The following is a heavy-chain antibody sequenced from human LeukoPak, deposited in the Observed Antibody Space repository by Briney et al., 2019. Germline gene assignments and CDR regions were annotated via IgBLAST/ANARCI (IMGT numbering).Heavy chain of an antibody. V-gene: IGHV4-4*09. Sequence: SETLSLTRNDSLDSMTDYYWSWIRQSPGGGLEWIGYIYKRVATSYLPSLRSRVTISVDKSKWQVFLRLNSVTAADTALYYCVASYATSSGIDHWGQGTLVTVSS. CDR3: VASYATSSGIDH. CDR2: IYKRVAT. J-gene: IGHJ4*02. CDR1: LDSMTDYY. D-gene: IGHD2/OR15-2a*01.